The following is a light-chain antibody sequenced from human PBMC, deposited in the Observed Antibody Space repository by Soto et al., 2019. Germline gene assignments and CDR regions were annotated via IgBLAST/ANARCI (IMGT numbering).Light chain of an antibody. V-gene: IGKV3-11*01. CDR3: QQRSNWPPWT. CDR1: QSVSSY. J-gene: IGKJ1*01. CDR2: DAS. Sequence: EIVLTQSPATLSLSPGEGATLSCRASQSVSSYLAWYQQKPGQAPRLLIYDASNRATGIPARFSGSGSGTDFTLTIRSLEPEDFAVYYCQQRSNWPPWTFGQGTKVEIK.